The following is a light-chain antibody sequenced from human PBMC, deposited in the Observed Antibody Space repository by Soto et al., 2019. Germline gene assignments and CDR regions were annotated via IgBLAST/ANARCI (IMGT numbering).Light chain of an antibody. CDR3: QQYNRYRT. V-gene: IGKV1-5*01. Sequence: DIQMTQSPSTLSASVGDRVTITCRASQSISSWLAWYQQKPGKAPKLLIYDASSLESGVPSRFSGSGSGTEFTLTIRSLQPDDFATYYCQQYNRYRTFGQGTKV. CDR1: QSISSW. J-gene: IGKJ1*01. CDR2: DAS.